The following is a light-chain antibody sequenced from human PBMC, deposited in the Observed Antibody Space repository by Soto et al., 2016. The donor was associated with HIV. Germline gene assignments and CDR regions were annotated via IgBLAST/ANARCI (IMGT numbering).Light chain of an antibody. J-gene: IGKJ4*01. CDR2: EVF. V-gene: IGKV2D-29*02. Sequence: DIVMTQTPLSLSVTPGQLASISCKSSQSLLHSDRKTYLYWYVQKAGQSPQLLIYEVFNRFSGVSDRFSGSGSGTVFTLKISRVEAEDVGIXYCMQSIQLPRTFGRRDQGADQT. CDR3: MQSIQLPRT. CDR1: QSLLHSDRKTY.